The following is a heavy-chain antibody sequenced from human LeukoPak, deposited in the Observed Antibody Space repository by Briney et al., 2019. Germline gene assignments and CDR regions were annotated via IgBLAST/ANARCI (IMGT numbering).Heavy chain of an antibody. CDR3: AKAACTTSCYYNC. CDR1: GFTFSTYA. CDR2: ISGTDGST. J-gene: IGHJ4*02. D-gene: IGHD2-2*01. Sequence: PGGSLRLSCAASGFTFSTYAMSWVRQAPGKGLEWVSAISGTDGSTYYADSGKGRFTISRDNSKNTLYLQMNSLRAEDTAVYYCAKAACTTSCYYNCWGQGTLVTVSS. V-gene: IGHV3-23*01.